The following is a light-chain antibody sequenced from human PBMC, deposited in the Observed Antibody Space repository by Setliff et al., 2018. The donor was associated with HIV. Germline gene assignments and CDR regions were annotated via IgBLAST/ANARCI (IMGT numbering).Light chain of an antibody. CDR2: DVN. CDR3: NSYTSSSTLYV. J-gene: IGLJ1*01. CDR1: SSDVGGYNY. V-gene: IGLV2-14*01. Sequence: QSALAQPASVSGSPGQSITISCTGTSSDVGGYNYVSWYQQHPGKAPKLMIYDVNKRPSGVSNRFSGSKSGNTASLTISGLQAEDEADYFCNSYTSSSTLYVFGTGTKVTVL.